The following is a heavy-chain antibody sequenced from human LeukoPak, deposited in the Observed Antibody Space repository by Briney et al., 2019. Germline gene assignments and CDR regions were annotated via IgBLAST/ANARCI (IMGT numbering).Heavy chain of an antibody. Sequence: PGGSLRLSCAAPGFTFSNYAMSWVRQDPGKGLEWVSAISGSGGSTYYADSVKGRFTISRDNSKNMLYLQMNSLRAEDTAVYYCAKENPTSPYFDYWGQGTLVTVSS. V-gene: IGHV3-23*01. J-gene: IGHJ4*02. CDR3: AKENPTSPYFDY. CDR1: GFTFSNYA. D-gene: IGHD1-14*01. CDR2: ISGSGGST.